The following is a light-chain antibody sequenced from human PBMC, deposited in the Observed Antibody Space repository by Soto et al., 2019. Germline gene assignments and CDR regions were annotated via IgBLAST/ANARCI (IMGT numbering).Light chain of an antibody. V-gene: IGLV2-8*01. CDR1: SSDVGGYNY. CDR2: EVS. CDR3: SSYAGSNLGV. Sequence: QSALTQPPSASGSPGQSVTIYCTGTSSDVGGYNYVSWYQQHPGKAPKLMIYEVSKRPSGVPDRFSGSKSGNTASLTVSGLQAEDEADYYCSSYAGSNLGVFGGGTKLTVL. J-gene: IGLJ3*02.